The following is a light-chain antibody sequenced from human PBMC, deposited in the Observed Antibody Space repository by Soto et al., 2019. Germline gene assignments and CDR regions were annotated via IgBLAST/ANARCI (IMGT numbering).Light chain of an antibody. Sequence: EIVLTQSPGTLSLSPGERATLSCRASQSISATYLAWYQQKPGQAPRLLLYGASSRATGIPDRFSGSGSGTAFTLIINRLEPEDFAVYYCQQYGSSQYTFGQGTKLEI. CDR3: QQYGSSQYT. V-gene: IGKV3-20*01. CDR1: QSISATY. CDR2: GAS. J-gene: IGKJ2*01.